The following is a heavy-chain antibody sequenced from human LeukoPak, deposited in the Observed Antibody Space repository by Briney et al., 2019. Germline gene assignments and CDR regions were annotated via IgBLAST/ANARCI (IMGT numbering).Heavy chain of an antibody. V-gene: IGHV4-59*01. Sequence: PSETLSLTCTVSGGSISSYYWSWIRQPPGKGLEWIGYIYYSGSTNYNPSLKSRVTISVDTSKNQFSLKLSSVTAADTAVYYCAREQGIFGVVRAFDIWGQGTMVTVSS. D-gene: IGHD3-3*01. CDR1: GGSISSYY. CDR2: IYYSGST. J-gene: IGHJ3*02. CDR3: AREQGIFGVVRAFDI.